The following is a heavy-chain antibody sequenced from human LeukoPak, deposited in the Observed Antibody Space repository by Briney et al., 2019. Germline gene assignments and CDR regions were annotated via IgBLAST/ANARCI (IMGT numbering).Heavy chain of an antibody. V-gene: IGHV3-23*01. CDR2: ISGSGGST. CDR3: AKVNPQTYYYGSGSSDY. CDR1: GFTFSSYG. Sequence: GGSLRLSCAASGFTFSSYGMSWVRQAPGKGLEWVSAISGSGGSTYYADSVKGRFTISRDNSKNTLYLQMNSLRAEDTAVYYCAKVNPQTYYYGSGSSDYWGQGTLVTVSS. J-gene: IGHJ4*02. D-gene: IGHD3-10*01.